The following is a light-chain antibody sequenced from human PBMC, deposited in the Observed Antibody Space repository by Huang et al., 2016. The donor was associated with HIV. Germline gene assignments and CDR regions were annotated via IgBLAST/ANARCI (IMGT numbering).Light chain of an antibody. CDR3: QQYKNWART. Sequence: EIVMTQSPATLPVSPEERATLSCRPSQNVSSNLAWYQQKPGQAPRLLIYGAATRANGIPDRCTGSGSGIEVTLPISRLQSEEFAVYCCQQYKNWARTVGHGTGVEI. CDR2: GAA. V-gene: IGKV3-15*01. J-gene: IGKJ1*01. CDR1: QNVSSN.